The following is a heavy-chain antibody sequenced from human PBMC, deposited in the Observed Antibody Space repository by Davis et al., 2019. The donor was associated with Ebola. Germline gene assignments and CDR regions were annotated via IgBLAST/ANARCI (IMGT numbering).Heavy chain of an antibody. D-gene: IGHD6-6*01. CDR2: IIPIFGTA. CDR1: SGTFSSYA. V-gene: IGHV1-69*06. J-gene: IGHJ5*02. CDR3: ARVRVYSSSSYWFDP. Sequence: SAKVSCKASSGTFSSYAISWVRQAPGQGLEWMGGIIPIFGTANYAQKFQGRVTITADKSTSTAYMELSSLRSEDTAVYYCARVRVYSSSSYWFDPWGQGTLVTVSS.